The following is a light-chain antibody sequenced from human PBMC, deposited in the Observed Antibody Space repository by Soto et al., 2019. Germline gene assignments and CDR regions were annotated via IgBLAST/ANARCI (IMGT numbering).Light chain of an antibody. CDR1: NSKNGNNY. J-gene: IGLJ2*01. V-gene: IGLV1-51*02. Sequence: QSVLTQPPSVSAAPGQKVTISCSGSNSKNGNNYVAWYQQLPGTAPKLIMYENNKRPSGIPDRLSGSESGTSATLAITGPQTGDDADYYCETWDNSLYARIFGGGTKATVL. CDR3: ETWDNSLYARI. CDR2: ENN.